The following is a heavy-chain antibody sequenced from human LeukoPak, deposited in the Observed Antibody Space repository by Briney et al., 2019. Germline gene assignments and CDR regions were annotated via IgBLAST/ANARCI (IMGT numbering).Heavy chain of an antibody. CDR3: ARDKGGAYSYGSAYYYYMDV. Sequence: ASVKVSCKASGYIFTGYYIHWVRQAPGQGLEWMGWVNLNSGDTNYAQKFQGRVTMTRDTSISTAYMELSRLRSDDTAVYYCARDKGGAYSYGSAYYYYMDVWGKGTTVTISS. CDR1: GYIFTGYY. V-gene: IGHV1-2*02. J-gene: IGHJ6*03. D-gene: IGHD5-18*01. CDR2: VNLNSGDT.